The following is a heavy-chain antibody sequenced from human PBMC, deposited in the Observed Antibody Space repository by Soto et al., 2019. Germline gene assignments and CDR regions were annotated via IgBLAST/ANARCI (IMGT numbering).Heavy chain of an antibody. CDR1: GYSFTSYW. CDR2: IYPGDSDT. CDR3: ARHHYGDYGYYYGMDV. D-gene: IGHD4-17*01. V-gene: IGHV5-51*01. Sequence: GESLKISCKGSGYSFTSYWIGWVRQMPGKGLEWMGIIYPGDSDTRYSSSFQGQVTISADKSISTAYLQWSSLKASDTAMYYCARHHYGDYGYYYGMDVWGQGTTVTVSS. J-gene: IGHJ6*02.